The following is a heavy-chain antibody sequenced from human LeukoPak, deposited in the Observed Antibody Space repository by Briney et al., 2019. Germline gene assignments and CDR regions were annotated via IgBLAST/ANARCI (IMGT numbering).Heavy chain of an antibody. CDR3: ARAQLRYFDWTYGMDV. CDR1: GGSISSGGYY. J-gene: IGHJ6*02. CDR2: IYYSGST. Sequence: SETLSLTCTVSGGSISSGGYYWSWIRQHPGKGLEWIGYIYYSGSTYYNPSLKSRVTISVDTSKNQFSLELSSVTAADTAVYYCARAQLRYFDWTYGMDVWGQGTTVTVSS. V-gene: IGHV4-31*03. D-gene: IGHD3-9*01.